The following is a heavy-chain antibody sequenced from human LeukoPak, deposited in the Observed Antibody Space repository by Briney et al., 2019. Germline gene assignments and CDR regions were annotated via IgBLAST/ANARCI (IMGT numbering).Heavy chain of an antibody. CDR1: GFTFSSYE. V-gene: IGHV3-48*03. J-gene: IGHJ6*02. Sequence: PGRSLRLSCAASGFTFSSYEMNWVRQAPGKGLEWVSYIDSSGSAIYYADSVKGRFTISRDNAKNSLYLQMNSLRAEDTAVYYCSRGIGVQYHYYNMDVWGQGTTVTVSS. CDR2: IDSSGSAI. CDR3: SRGIGVQYHYYNMDV. D-gene: IGHD2/OR15-2a*01.